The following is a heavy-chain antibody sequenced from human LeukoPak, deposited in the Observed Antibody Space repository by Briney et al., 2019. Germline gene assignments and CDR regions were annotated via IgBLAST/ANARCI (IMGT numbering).Heavy chain of an antibody. D-gene: IGHD3-3*01. Sequence: SETLSLTCTVSGGSINSYYWNWIRQPPGKGLEWIGYIYYSGSTNYNPSLKSRVTMSVDTSKNQFSLKLSSVTAADTAVYYCAREQDHSITIFGVDYYYYYMDVWGKGTTVTVSS. CDR1: GGSINSYY. J-gene: IGHJ6*03. CDR3: AREQDHSITIFGVDYYYYYMDV. V-gene: IGHV4-59*12. CDR2: IYYSGST.